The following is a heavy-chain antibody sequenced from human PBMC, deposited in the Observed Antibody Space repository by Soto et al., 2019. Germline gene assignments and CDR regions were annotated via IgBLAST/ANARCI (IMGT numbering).Heavy chain of an antibody. D-gene: IGHD3-3*01. V-gene: IGHV3-30*18. Sequence: QVQLVESGGGVVQPGRSLRLSCAASGFTFSSYGMHWVRQAPGKGLEWVAVISYDGSNKYYADSVKGRFTISRDNSKNTLYLQMNSLRAEDTAVYYCAKDRRFWSGYCAYWGQGTLVTVSS. CDR1: GFTFSSYG. CDR2: ISYDGSNK. J-gene: IGHJ4*02. CDR3: AKDRRFWSGYCAY.